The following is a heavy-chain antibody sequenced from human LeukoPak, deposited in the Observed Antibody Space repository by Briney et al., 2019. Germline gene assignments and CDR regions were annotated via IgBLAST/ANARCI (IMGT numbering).Heavy chain of an antibody. CDR3: ARWYNSCWYDY. CDR2: INPDTGAT. CDR1: GYTFGGSH. Sequence: ASVKVSCKASGYTFGGSHLLWMRQAPGQGLEWLGWINPDTGATRYGQKFQGRVTMTRDTSISTVYMELSRLRSDDTAVYYCARWYNSCWYDYWGQGTLVSVSS. J-gene: IGHJ4*02. V-gene: IGHV1-2*02. D-gene: IGHD6-13*01.